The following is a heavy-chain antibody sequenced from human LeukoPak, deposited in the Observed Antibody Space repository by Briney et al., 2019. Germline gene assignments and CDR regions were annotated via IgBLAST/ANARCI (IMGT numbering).Heavy chain of an antibody. CDR1: GFTFSNYW. CDR3: AREGGKYDTSGQYQAYDAFDI. CDR2: VNQDGSEK. V-gene: IGHV3-7*05. D-gene: IGHD3-22*01. J-gene: IGHJ3*02. Sequence: QAGGSLRLSCGVSGFTFSNYWMSWVRQAPGKGLEWVANVNQDGSEKYYVDSVKGRFTISRDNAKKSLYLQMNSLRAGDTAVYYSAREGGKYDTSGQYQAYDAFDIWGQGTVVTVSS.